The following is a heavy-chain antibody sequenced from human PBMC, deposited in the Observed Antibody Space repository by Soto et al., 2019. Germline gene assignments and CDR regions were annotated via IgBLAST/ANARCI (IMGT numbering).Heavy chain of an antibody. CDR3: ARHLAAGDS. CDR1: GYTFTSYY. J-gene: IGHJ4*02. V-gene: IGHV1-46*03. D-gene: IGHD6-25*01. CDR2: VNPTGGST. Sequence: XVKVSGKASGYTFTSYYIHWVRQAPGQGLEWMAIVNPTGGSTNYAQKFQGRVTVTFDTSTSTVFMDLNSLRYEDTAVYYCARHLAAGDSWGQGTLVTVSS.